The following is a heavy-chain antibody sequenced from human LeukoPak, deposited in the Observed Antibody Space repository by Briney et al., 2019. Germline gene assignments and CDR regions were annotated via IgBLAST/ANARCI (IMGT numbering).Heavy chain of an antibody. CDR3: ARVYYASSGYLDY. D-gene: IGHD3-22*01. J-gene: IGHJ4*02. CDR1: GYTFTGYY. V-gene: IGHV1-2*02. CDR2: INPNSGGT. Sequence: ASVKVSCKASGYTFTGYYMHWVRQAPGQGLEWMGWINPNSGGTNYAQKFQGRVTMTRDTSISTAYMELSRLRSDDTAVYYCARVYYASSGYLDYWGQGTLVTVSS.